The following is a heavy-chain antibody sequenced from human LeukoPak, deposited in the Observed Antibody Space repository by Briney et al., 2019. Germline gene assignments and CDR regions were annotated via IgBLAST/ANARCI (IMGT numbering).Heavy chain of an antibody. V-gene: IGHV3-30*02. CDR2: IRYDGSNR. CDR1: GVTFSSYA. D-gene: IGHD6-19*01. CDR3: AKEIGSGKYFDY. Sequence: GGSLRLSCAASGVTFSSYAMSWVRQAPGKGLEWVAFIRYDGSNRYYADSVKGRFTISRDNSKNTLYLQMNSLRAEDTAVYYCAKEIGSGKYFDYWGQGTLVTVSS. J-gene: IGHJ4*02.